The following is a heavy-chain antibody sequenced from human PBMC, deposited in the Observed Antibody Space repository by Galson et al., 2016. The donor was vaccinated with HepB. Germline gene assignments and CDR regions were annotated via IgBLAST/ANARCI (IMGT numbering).Heavy chain of an antibody. J-gene: IGHJ6*03. CDR2: FYSIDNT. Sequence: SETLSLTCVVSGGSLSTNSYWGWIRQPPGRGLEWIGSFYSIDNTYYNPSLTSRVTISADTSKNQLTLRLKSVTTADTGVYYCATGVVVAGKYYYYYMDVWGKGNPGHRLL. V-gene: IGHV4-39*01. CDR1: GGSLSTNSY. CDR3: ATGVVVAGKYYYYYMDV. D-gene: IGHD3-3*01.